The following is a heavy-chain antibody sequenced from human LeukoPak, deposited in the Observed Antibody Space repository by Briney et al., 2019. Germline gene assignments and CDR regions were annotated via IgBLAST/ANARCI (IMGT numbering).Heavy chain of an antibody. V-gene: IGHV3-23*01. CDR2: ITGSGGST. CDR1: GFTFNNYA. CDR3: ARNQDSSWYYYYMDV. J-gene: IGHJ6*03. Sequence: GGSLRLSCAASGFTFNNYAMSWVRQAPGKGLEWVSTITGSGGSTYSADSVKGRLTISRDNSKNTLYLQMNSLRADDTALYYCARNQDSSWYYYYMDVWGKGTTVTVSS. D-gene: IGHD6-13*01.